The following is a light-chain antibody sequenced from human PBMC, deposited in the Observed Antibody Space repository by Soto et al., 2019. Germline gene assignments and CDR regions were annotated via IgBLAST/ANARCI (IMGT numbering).Light chain of an antibody. V-gene: IGKV1-5*03. CDR2: KAS. CDR1: QSISSW. J-gene: IGKJ1*01. CDR3: QQYYSYPRT. Sequence: DIQMTQSPSTLSASVGDSVTITCRASQSISSWLAWYQQKPGKAPKLLIYKASSLESGVPSRFSGSGSGTDFTLTISCLQSEDFATYYCQQYYSYPRTVGQGNKVDIK.